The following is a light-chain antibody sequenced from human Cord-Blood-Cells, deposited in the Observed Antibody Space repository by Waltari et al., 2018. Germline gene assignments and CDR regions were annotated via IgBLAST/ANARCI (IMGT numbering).Light chain of an antibody. V-gene: IGLV2-14*01. CDR3: SSYTSSSTLV. J-gene: IGLJ2*01. CDR2: DVS. Sequence: QSALTNPASVSGSPGQSITISCTGTSSDVGAYNYVPWYQQPPGKAPKLMIYDVSNRPSGVSNRFSGSKSGNTASLTISGLQAEDEADYYCSSYTSSSTLVFGGGTKLTVL. CDR1: SSDVGAYNY.